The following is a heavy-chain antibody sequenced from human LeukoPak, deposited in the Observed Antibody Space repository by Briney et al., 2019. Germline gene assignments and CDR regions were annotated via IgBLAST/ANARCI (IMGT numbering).Heavy chain of an antibody. CDR2: MNPNSGNT. D-gene: IGHD2-2*01. Sequence: ASVKVSCKASGYTFTSYDINWVRQATGQGLEWMGWMNPNSGNTGYAQKFQGRVTMTRNTSISTAYMELSSLRSEDTAVYYCARGGYCSSTSCYWGAFDIWGQGTMVTVSS. CDR3: ARGGYCSSTSCYWGAFDI. J-gene: IGHJ3*02. V-gene: IGHV1-8*01. CDR1: GYTFTSYD.